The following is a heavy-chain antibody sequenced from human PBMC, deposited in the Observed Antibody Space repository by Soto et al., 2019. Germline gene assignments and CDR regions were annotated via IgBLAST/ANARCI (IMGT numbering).Heavy chain of an antibody. CDR1: GGSISSGDSY. D-gene: IGHD3-22*01. Sequence: SLTCTVSGGSISSGDSYWSWIRQPPGKVLEWIGYIYYSGTTYYNPSLKSRVTISLDTSKNQFSLKLTSVTAADTAVYYCARVSYDISGYCSDYWGPGTLVTFSS. CDR3: ARVSYDISGYCSDY. V-gene: IGHV4-30-4*01. J-gene: IGHJ4*02. CDR2: IYYSGTT.